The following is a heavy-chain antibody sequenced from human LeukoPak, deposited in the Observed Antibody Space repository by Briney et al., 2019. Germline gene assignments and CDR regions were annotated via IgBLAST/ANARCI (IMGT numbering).Heavy chain of an antibody. CDR1: GYTFTSYG. CDR2: ISAYNGNT. Sequence: ALVKVSCKASGYTFTSYGISWVRQAPGQGLEWMGWISAYNGNTNYAQKLQGRVTMTTDTSTSTAYMELRSLRSDDTAVYYCARDPSCGGDCYPGFPFDYWGQGTLVTVSS. V-gene: IGHV1-18*01. J-gene: IGHJ4*02. CDR3: ARDPSCGGDCYPGFPFDY. D-gene: IGHD2-21*01.